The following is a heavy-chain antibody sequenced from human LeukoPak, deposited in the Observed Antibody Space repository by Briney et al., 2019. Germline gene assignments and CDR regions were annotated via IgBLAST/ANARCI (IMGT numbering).Heavy chain of an antibody. V-gene: IGHV1-18*01. D-gene: IGHD2-15*01. CDR2: ISAYNGNR. Sequence: ASVKVSCKASGYTFTSYGISWVRQAPGQGLEWMGWISAYNGNRNNAQKLQGRVTMTTDTSTSTAYMELRSLGSDDTAVYYCARDRARHCSGGSCYGRGGMDVWGQGTTAIVSS. J-gene: IGHJ6*02. CDR1: GYTFTSYG. CDR3: ARDRARHCSGGSCYGRGGMDV.